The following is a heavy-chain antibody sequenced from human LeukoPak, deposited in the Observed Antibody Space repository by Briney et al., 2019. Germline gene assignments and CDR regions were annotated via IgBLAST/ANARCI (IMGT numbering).Heavy chain of an antibody. V-gene: IGHV4-39*07. CDR1: GGSISSSSYY. Sequence: SETLSLTCTVSGGSISSSSYYWGWIRQPPGKGLEWIGSIYYSGSTYYNPSLKSRVTISVDTSKNQFSLKLSSVTAADTAVYYCARDSRYYDFWSGYYTSPENWFDPWGQGTLVTVSS. D-gene: IGHD3-3*01. CDR3: ARDSRYYDFWSGYYTSPENWFDP. CDR2: IYYSGST. J-gene: IGHJ5*02.